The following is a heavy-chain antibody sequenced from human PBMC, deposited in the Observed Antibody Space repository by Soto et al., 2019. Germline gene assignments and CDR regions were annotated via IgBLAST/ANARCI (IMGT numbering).Heavy chain of an antibody. V-gene: IGHV3-23*01. CDR3: EHEIGRYYRVLRWLER. CDR2: ISGSGGST. D-gene: IGHD2-21*01. Sequence: GSLILSCSASGFTFRSYAMSWVRQSPGKGLEWVSAISGSGGSTYYADSVKGRLTISRDNSKNTLYLQMTSLRAEDTAVYYSEHEIGRYYRVLRWLERWGQEIMIT. CDR1: GFTFRSYA. J-gene: IGHJ4*02.